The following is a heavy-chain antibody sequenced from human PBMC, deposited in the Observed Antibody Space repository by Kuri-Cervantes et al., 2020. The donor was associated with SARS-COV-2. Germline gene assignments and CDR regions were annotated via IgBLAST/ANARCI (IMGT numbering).Heavy chain of an antibody. V-gene: IGHV3-30*03. Sequence: GGSLRLSCAASGFTFSSYAMHWVRQAPGKGLEWVAVISYDGSNKFYADSVRGRFTISRDNSKNTLYLQMNSLRAEDTAVYYCARERAVAGTDFQHWGQGTLVTVSS. CDR3: ARERAVAGTDFQH. J-gene: IGHJ1*01. CDR2: ISYDGSNK. CDR1: GFTFSSYA. D-gene: IGHD6-19*01.